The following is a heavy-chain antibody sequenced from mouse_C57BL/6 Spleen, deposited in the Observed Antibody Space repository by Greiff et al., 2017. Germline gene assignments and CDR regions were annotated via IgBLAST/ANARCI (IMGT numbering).Heavy chain of an antibody. J-gene: IGHJ3*01. CDR1: GYTFTSYW. V-gene: IGHV1-5*01. Sequence: EVQLQQSGTVLARPGASVKMSCKTSGYTFTSYWMHWVKQRPGQGLEWIGAIYPGNSDTSYNQKFKGKDKLTAVTSASTAYMELSSLTNEDSAVYYCTGWEYPAYWGQGTLVTVSA. CDR3: TGWEYPAY. D-gene: IGHD5-2*01. CDR2: IYPGNSDT.